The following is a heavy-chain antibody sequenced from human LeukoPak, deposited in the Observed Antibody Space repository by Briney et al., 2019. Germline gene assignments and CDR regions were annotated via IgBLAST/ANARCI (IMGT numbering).Heavy chain of an antibody. J-gene: IGHJ4*02. CDR1: GFNFGVYA. CDR3: AKERDYGPADY. CDR2: IGGIDGAA. D-gene: IGHD4/OR15-4a*01. Sequence: AGGSLRLSCAASGFNFGVYAMTWVRQAPAQGLEWVSTIGGIDGAAHYADSVKGRFTVSRDNSKNTLFLQMNSLRAEDTAIYYCAKERDYGPADYWGQGTLVTVSS. V-gene: IGHV3-23*01.